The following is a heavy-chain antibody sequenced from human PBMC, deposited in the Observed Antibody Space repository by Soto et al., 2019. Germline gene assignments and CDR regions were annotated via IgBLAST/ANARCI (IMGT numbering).Heavy chain of an antibody. CDR3: AKEGDDYGSGTSFYFNY. Sequence: HPGGSLRLSCAASGFTFSSYAMSWVRQAPGKGLEWVSAVSGSGAYTYYADSVKGRFTISRDNSKNTLFLQMNSLRAEDTAVFYCAKEGDDYGSGTSFYFNYWGQGIQVTV. CDR1: GFTFSSYA. CDR2: VSGSGAYT. D-gene: IGHD3-10*01. J-gene: IGHJ4*02. V-gene: IGHV3-23*01.